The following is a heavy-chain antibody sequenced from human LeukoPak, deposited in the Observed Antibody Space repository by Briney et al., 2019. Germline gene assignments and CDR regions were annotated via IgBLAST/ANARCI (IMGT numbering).Heavy chain of an antibody. CDR3: ARGVDYGSNAGLREFDY. J-gene: IGHJ4*02. Sequence: GGSLRLSCAASGFTFSSYSMNWVRQAPGKGLEWVSSISSCSSYIYYADSVKGRFTISRDNAKNSLYLQMNSLRAEDTAVYYCARGVDYGSNAGLREFDYWGQGTLVTVSS. D-gene: IGHD4-23*01. CDR1: GFTFSSYS. CDR2: ISSCSSYI. V-gene: IGHV3-21*01.